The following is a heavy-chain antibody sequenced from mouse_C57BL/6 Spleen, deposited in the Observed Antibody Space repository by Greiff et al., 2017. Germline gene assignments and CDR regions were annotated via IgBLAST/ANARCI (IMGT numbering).Heavy chain of an antibody. CDR1: GYTFTSYW. Sequence: QVQLQQPGAELVRPGSSVKLSCKASGYTFTSYWMHWVKQRPIQGLEWIGNIDPSDSETHYNQKFKDKATLTVDQSSSTAYMQLSSLTSEDSAVYYCARYGLLPDYYAMDYWGQGTSVTVSS. CDR3: ARYGLLPDYYAMDY. J-gene: IGHJ4*01. CDR2: IDPSDSET. V-gene: IGHV1-52*01. D-gene: IGHD2-3*01.